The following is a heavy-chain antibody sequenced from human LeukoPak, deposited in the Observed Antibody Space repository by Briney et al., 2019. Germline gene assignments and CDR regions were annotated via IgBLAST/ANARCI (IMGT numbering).Heavy chain of an antibody. CDR2: INHSGTT. V-gene: IGHV4-34*01. CDR3: ARGGSYPTRNDY. Sequence: SETLSLTCTTYGGPFTGYYWSWIRQPPGKGLEWIGEINHSGTTNYNPSLESRVTISVDTSKNQFSLKLSSMTAADTAVYYCARGGSYPTRNDYWGQGTLVTVSS. J-gene: IGHJ4*02. D-gene: IGHD1-26*01. CDR1: GGPFTGYY.